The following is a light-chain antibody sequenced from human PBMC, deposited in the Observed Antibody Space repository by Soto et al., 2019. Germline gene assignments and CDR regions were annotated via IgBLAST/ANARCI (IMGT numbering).Light chain of an antibody. CDR3: KSYTSSSTLV. CDR1: SSDVGGYNF. V-gene: IGLV2-14*01. J-gene: IGLJ2*01. CDR2: DVT. Sequence: QSALTQPASVSGSPGQSITNSCTGTSSDVGGYNFVSWYQQHPGKAPKLMIYDVTNRPSGVSNRFSGSKSGNTASLTISGLQAEDEADYYCKSYTSSSTLVFGGGTKLTVL.